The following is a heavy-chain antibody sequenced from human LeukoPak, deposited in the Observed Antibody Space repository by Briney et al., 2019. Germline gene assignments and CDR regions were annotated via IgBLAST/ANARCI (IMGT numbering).Heavy chain of an antibody. CDR3: AELGITMIGGV. D-gene: IGHD3-10*02. Sequence: GGSLRLSCAASGLTFSSYAMSWVRQAPGKGLEWVSAISGRAGSTDYADSVKGRFTISRDNAKNSLYLQMNSLRAEDTAVYYCAELGITMIGGVWGKGTTVTISS. CDR1: GLTFSSYA. V-gene: IGHV3-23*01. J-gene: IGHJ6*04. CDR2: ISGRAGST.